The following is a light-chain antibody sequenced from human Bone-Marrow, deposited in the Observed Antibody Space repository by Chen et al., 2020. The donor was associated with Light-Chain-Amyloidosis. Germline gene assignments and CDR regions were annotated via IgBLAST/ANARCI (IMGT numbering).Light chain of an antibody. V-gene: IGLV1-44*01. CDR3: AAWNDGLNGVL. CDR1: RSSIGTNT. J-gene: IGLJ2*01. Sequence: QSVLTQPPSASGTPGQRVTISCSGSRSSIGTNTVNWYQQFPGTAPKLLIYFNSQRPSGGPDRFSVSKSGTSASLAISGLQSDYEADYFCAAWNDGLNGVLFGGGTKLTVL. CDR2: FNS.